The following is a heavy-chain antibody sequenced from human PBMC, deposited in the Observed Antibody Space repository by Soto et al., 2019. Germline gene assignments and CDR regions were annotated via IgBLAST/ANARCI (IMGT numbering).Heavy chain of an antibody. CDR2: ISAYNGNT. J-gene: IGHJ4*02. D-gene: IGHD1-26*01. V-gene: IGHV1-18*01. CDR3: ARESPSGSPLY. Sequence: ASVKVSCKASDYTFTSYGISWVRQAPGQGLEWMGWISAYNGNTNYAQKLQGRVTMTTDTSTSTAYMELRSPRSDDTAVYYCARESPSGSPLYWGQGTLVTVSS. CDR1: DYTFTSYG.